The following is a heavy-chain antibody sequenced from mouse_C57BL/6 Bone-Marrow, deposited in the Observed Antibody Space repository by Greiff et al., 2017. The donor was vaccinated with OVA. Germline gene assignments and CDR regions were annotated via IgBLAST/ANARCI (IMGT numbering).Heavy chain of an antibody. D-gene: IGHD2-10*02. J-gene: IGHJ2*01. V-gene: IGHV5-12*01. CDR2: ISNGGGST. CDR1: GFTFSDYY. Sequence: EVKLVESGGGLVQPGGSLKLSCAASGFTFSDYYMYWVRQTPEKRLEWVAYISNGGGSTYYPDTVKGRFTISRDNAKNTLYLQMSRLKSEDTAMYYCARYGRYYFDYWGQGTTLTVSS. CDR3: ARYGRYYFDY.